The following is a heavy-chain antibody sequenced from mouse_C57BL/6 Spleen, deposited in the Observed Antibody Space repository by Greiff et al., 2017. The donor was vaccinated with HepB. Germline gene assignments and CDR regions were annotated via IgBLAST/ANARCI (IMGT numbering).Heavy chain of an antibody. V-gene: IGHV1-72*01. J-gene: IGHJ1*03. CDR1: GYTFTSYW. CDR3: ARGGLGRRSYWYFDV. D-gene: IGHD4-1*01. CDR2: IDPNSGGT. Sequence: VQLQQPGAELVKPGASVKLSCKASGYTFTSYWMHWVKQRPGRGLGWIGRIDPNSGGTKYNEKFKSKATLTVDKPSSTAYMQLSSLTSEDSAVYYCARGGLGRRSYWYFDVWGTGTTVTVSS.